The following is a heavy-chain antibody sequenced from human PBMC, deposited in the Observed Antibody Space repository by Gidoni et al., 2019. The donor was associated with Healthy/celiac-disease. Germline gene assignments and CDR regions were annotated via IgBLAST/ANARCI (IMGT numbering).Heavy chain of an antibody. V-gene: IGHV3-30-3*01. CDR3: ARDWYDILTGYYGYYYYYYMDV. J-gene: IGHJ6*03. D-gene: IGHD3-9*01. CDR1: GFTFSSYS. Sequence: QVQLVESGGGVVQPGRSLILSCAASGFTFSSYSLHWVRQAPGKGLEWVAVISYDGSNKYYADSVKGRFTISRDNSKNTLYLQMNSLRAEDTAVYYCARDWYDILTGYYGYYYYYYMDVWGKGTTVTVSS. CDR2: ISYDGSNK.